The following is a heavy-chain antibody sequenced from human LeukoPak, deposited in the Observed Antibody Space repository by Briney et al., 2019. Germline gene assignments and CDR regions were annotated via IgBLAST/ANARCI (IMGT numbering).Heavy chain of an antibody. Sequence: PSETLSLTCAVDGGSFSDYYWSWIRQPPGKGLEWIGEINHSGSTNYNPSLKSRVTISVDTSKNQFSLKLSSVTAADTAVYYCAREGSSSWVDYWGQGTLVTVSS. J-gene: IGHJ4*02. CDR2: INHSGST. V-gene: IGHV4-34*01. CDR1: GGSFSDYY. D-gene: IGHD6-13*01. CDR3: AREGSSSWVDY.